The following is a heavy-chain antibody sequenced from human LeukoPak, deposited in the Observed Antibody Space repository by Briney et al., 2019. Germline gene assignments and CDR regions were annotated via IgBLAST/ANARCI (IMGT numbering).Heavy chain of an antibody. Sequence: GGSLRLSCAASGFTFSSYAMSWVRQAPGKGLEWVSAISGSGGSTYYADSVKGRFTISRDNSKNTLYLQMNSLRAEDTAVYYCASEPPSYDSSGYYLWYFDYWGQGTLVTVSS. CDR2: ISGSGGST. J-gene: IGHJ4*02. CDR3: ASEPPSYDSSGYYLWYFDY. V-gene: IGHV3-23*01. CDR1: GFTFSSYA. D-gene: IGHD3-22*01.